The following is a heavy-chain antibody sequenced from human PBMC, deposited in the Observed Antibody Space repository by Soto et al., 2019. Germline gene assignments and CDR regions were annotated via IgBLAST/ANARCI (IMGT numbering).Heavy chain of an antibody. CDR3: AHRRYYSGSGSLLQMGFDY. V-gene: IGHV2-5*02. CDR1: GFSLSTSGVG. D-gene: IGHD3-10*01. J-gene: IGHJ4*02. CDR2: IYWDDDK. Sequence: QITLKESGPTLVKPTQTLTLTCTFSGFSLSTSGVGVGWIRQPPGKALEWLALIYWDDDKRYSPSLKSRLTITKDTSKSQVVLTMTNMDPVDPAPYYCAHRRYYSGSGSLLQMGFDYWGQGTLVTVSS.